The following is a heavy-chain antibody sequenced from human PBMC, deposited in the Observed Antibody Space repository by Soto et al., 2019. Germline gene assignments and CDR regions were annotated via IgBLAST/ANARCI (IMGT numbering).Heavy chain of an antibody. J-gene: IGHJ5*02. D-gene: IGHD6-13*01. CDR3: ARDGIGLDRIAAAPSWFDP. CDR1: GYTFTSYG. CDR2: ISAYNGNT. V-gene: IGHV1-18*01. Sequence: QVQLVQSGAEVKKPGASVKVSCKASGYTFTSYGISSVRQAPGQGLEWMGWISAYNGNTNYAQKLQGRVTMTTDTSTSTAYMELRSLRSDDTAVYYCARDGIGLDRIAAAPSWFDPWGQGTLVTVSS.